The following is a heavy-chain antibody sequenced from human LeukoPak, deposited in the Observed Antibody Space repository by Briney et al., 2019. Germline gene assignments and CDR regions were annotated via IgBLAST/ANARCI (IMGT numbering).Heavy chain of an antibody. D-gene: IGHD6-19*01. J-gene: IGHJ3*02. Sequence: SETLSLTCTVSGGSISSYYWSWIRQPPGKGLEWIGYIYYSGSTNYNPSLKSRVTISVDTSKNQFSLKLSSVTAADTAVYYCARDGPVAGFSDAFDIWGQGTMVTVSS. CDR2: IYYSGST. CDR3: ARDGPVAGFSDAFDI. V-gene: IGHV4-59*01. CDR1: GGSISSYY.